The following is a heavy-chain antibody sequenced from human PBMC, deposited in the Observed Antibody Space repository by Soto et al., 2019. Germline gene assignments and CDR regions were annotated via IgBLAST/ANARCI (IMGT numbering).Heavy chain of an antibody. Sequence: QVQLVQSGAEVKKPGASVKVSCKASGYTFTYYGIHWVRQAPGQRLEWMGWISTGSGNTGQSQTFQGRVTITSDTSARTVYMDLSGLKSEDSAVYFCARDNSGTYDYWGQGTLVTVSS. CDR1: GYTFTYYG. J-gene: IGHJ4*02. V-gene: IGHV1-3*04. D-gene: IGHD6-13*01. CDR2: ISTGSGNT. CDR3: ARDNSGTYDY.